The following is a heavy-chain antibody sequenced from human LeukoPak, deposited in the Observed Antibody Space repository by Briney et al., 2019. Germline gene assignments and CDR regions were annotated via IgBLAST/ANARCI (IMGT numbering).Heavy chain of an antibody. D-gene: IGHD1-1*01. Sequence: GGTLKLSCAASGFTFSTYWMHWVRQGPGKGVVCVSRISTDGSSTTYADSVKGRFTISRDNAKNTLYLQINSLRAEDTAVYYCVRDYGSPYGMDVWGQGTTVTVSS. CDR1: GFTFSTYW. CDR3: VRDYGSPYGMDV. J-gene: IGHJ6*02. CDR2: ISTDGSST. V-gene: IGHV3-74*01.